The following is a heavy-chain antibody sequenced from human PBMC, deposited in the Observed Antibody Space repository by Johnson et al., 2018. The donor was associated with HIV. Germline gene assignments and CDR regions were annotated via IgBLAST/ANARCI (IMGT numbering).Heavy chain of an antibody. CDR1: GFTFSSYG. CDR3: ARERPAYSSSSSHAFDI. V-gene: IGHV3-30*19. J-gene: IGHJ3*02. Sequence: QVQLVESGGGVVQPGRSLRLSCAASGFTFSSYGIHWVRQAPGKWPEWVAVIWYDGSNKYYADSVKGRFTISRDNSKNTLYLQMNSLRAEDTAVYYCARERPAYSSSSSHAFDIWGQGTMVTVSS. D-gene: IGHD6-6*01. CDR2: IWYDGSNK.